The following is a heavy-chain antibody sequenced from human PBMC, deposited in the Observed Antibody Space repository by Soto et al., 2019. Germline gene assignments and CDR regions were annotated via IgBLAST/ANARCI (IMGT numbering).Heavy chain of an antibody. V-gene: IGHV1-24*01. J-gene: IGHJ4*02. D-gene: IGHD6-13*01. CDR1: GYTLTELS. CDR3: ATVTHGQLETYYFDY. Sequence: ASVKVSCKVSGYTLTELSMHWVRQAPGKGLEWMGGFDPEDGETIYAQKFQGIVTMTEDTSTDTAYMELSSLRSEDTAVYYCATVTHGQLETYYFDYWGQGTLVTVSS. CDR2: FDPEDGET.